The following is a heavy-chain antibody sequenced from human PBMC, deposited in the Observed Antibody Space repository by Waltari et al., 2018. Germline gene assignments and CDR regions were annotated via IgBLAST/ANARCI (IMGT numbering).Heavy chain of an antibody. CDR2: INHSGST. CDR3: ARKAVAGWVWDY. J-gene: IGHJ4*02. CDR1: GGSFSGYY. D-gene: IGHD6-19*01. V-gene: IGHV4-34*01. Sequence: QVQLQQWGAGLLKPSETLSLTCAVYGGSFSGYYWSWIRQPPGKGLEWIGEINHSGSTNYNPSLKSRVTISVDTSKNQFSLKLKSVTAADTAVYYCARKAVAGWVWDYWGQGTLVTVSS.